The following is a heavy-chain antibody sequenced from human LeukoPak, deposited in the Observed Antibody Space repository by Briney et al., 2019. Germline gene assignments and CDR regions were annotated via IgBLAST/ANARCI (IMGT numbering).Heavy chain of an antibody. CDR2: MNPNSGNT. Sequence: ASVTVSCKASGYTFTSCDINWVRQATGQGLEWMGWMNPNSGNTGYAQKFQGRVTMTRNTSISTAYMELSSLRSEDTAVYYCARGPYYDFWSGYYLTVYYYYGMDVWGQGTTVTVSS. V-gene: IGHV1-8*01. CDR1: GYTFTSCD. CDR3: ARGPYYDFWSGYYLTVYYYYGMDV. D-gene: IGHD3-3*01. J-gene: IGHJ6*02.